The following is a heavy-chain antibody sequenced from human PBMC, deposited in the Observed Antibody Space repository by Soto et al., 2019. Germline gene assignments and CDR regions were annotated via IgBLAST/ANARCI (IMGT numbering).Heavy chain of an antibody. V-gene: IGHV3-21*04. J-gene: IGHJ1*01. Sequence: GGSLRLSCAASGFTFISYSMNWVRQAPGKGLEWVSSISSSSSAIFYGDSVKGRFIISRDNAKNSLYLQMNSLRAEDTAVYYCARDRVESGYPEYFXHWGQGTLVXVSS. CDR2: ISSSSSAI. CDR1: GFTFISYS. D-gene: IGHD3-22*01. CDR3: ARDRVESGYPEYFXH.